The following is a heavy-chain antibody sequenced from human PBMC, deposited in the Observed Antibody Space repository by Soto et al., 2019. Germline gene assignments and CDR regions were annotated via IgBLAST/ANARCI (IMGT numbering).Heavy chain of an antibody. CDR3: ASRNYDFWSGYYSAYFDY. J-gene: IGHJ4*02. D-gene: IGHD3-3*01. Sequence: PGGSLILSCAAPGFTFSSYWMSWVRQAPGKGLEWVANIKQDGSEKYYVDSVKGRFTISRDNAKNSLYLQMNSLRAEDTAVYYCASRNYDFWSGYYSAYFDYWGQGTLVTVSS. CDR1: GFTFSSYW. CDR2: IKQDGSEK. V-gene: IGHV3-7*05.